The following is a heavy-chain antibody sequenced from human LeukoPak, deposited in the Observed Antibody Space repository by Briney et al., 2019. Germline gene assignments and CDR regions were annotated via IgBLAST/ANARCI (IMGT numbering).Heavy chain of an antibody. CDR1: GYTFTSYA. Sequence: ASVKVSCKASGYTFTSYAMHWVRQAPGQRLEWMGWINAGNGNTKYSQKFQGRVTITRDTSASTAYMELSSLRSEDTAVYYCARDGYCSGGSCSNWFDPWGQGTLVTVSS. CDR2: INAGNGNT. J-gene: IGHJ5*02. CDR3: ARDGYCSGGSCSNWFDP. V-gene: IGHV1-3*01. D-gene: IGHD2-15*01.